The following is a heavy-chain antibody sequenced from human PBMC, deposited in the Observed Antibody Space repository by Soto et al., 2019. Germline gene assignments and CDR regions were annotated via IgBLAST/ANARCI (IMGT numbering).Heavy chain of an antibody. CDR1: GGSISSGGYY. D-gene: IGHD3-22*01. J-gene: IGHJ3*02. V-gene: IGHV4-31*03. Sequence: SETLSLTCTVSGGSISSGGYYWSWIRQHPGKGLEWIGYIYYSGSTYYNPSLKSRVTIPVDTSKNQFSLKLSSVTAADTAVYYCARDLYYYDSSGYYGVPAFDIWGQGTMVTVSS. CDR2: IYYSGST. CDR3: ARDLYYYDSSGYYGVPAFDI.